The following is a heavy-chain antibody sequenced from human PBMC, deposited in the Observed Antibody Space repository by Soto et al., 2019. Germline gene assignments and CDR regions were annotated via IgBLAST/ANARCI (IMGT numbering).Heavy chain of an antibody. D-gene: IGHD4-4*01. V-gene: IGHV4-34*01. Sequence: PSETLSLTCAVYGGSFSGYYWSWIRQPPGKGLEWIGEINHSGSTNYNPSLKSRVTISVDTSKNQFSLKLSSVTAADTAVYYCARWEMTNVTTNNWFDTWGQGTLVTVSS. CDR1: GGSFSGYY. J-gene: IGHJ5*02. CDR3: ARWEMTNVTTNNWFDT. CDR2: INHSGST.